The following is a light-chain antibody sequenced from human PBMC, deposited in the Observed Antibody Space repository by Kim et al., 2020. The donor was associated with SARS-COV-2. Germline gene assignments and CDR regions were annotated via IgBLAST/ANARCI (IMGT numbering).Light chain of an antibody. J-gene: IGKJ1*01. CDR2: WAS. V-gene: IGKV4-1*01. Sequence: ATINCKSSQSVLYNSNNNNYLAWYQQKPGQPPKLLIYWASTRESGVPDRFSGSGSGTDFTLTISSLQAEDVAVYYCQQYYSTPVTFGQGTKVDIK. CDR3: QQYYSTPVT. CDR1: QSVLYNSNNNNY.